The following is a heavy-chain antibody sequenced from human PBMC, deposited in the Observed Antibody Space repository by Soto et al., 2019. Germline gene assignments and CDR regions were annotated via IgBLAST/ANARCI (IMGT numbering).Heavy chain of an antibody. CDR1: GFTFSSYG. CDR2: ISYDGSNK. CDR3: AKSFGMDV. Sequence: LRLSCAASGFTFSSYGMHWVRQAPGKGLEWVAVISYDGSNKYYADSVRGRFTISRDNSKNTLYLQMNSLRAEDTAVYYCAKSFGMDVWGQGTTVTVSS. J-gene: IGHJ6*02. V-gene: IGHV3-30*18.